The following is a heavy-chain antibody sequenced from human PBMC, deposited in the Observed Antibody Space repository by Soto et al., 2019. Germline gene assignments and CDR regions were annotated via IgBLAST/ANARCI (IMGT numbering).Heavy chain of an antibody. V-gene: IGHV4-38-2*01. D-gene: IGHD1-1*01. CDR2: VYYNGIT. CDR3: ARGVTGTLDY. J-gene: IGHJ4*02. Sequence: SETLSLTCAVSGYSISSGYYWNWIRQSPGKGLEWIGRVYYNGITFTNPSLKSRVTMTVDTSKNYFSLRLTSVTAADAATYFCARGVTGTLDYWGQGTLVTVSS. CDR1: GYSISSGYY.